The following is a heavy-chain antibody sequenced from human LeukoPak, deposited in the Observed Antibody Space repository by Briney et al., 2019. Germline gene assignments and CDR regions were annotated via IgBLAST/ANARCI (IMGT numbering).Heavy chain of an antibody. J-gene: IGHJ6*02. CDR1: GYTFTSYG. D-gene: IGHD6-13*01. CDR3: ARDPGSSWFYYYYYGMDV. CDR2: ISAYNGNT. V-gene: IGHV1-18*01. Sequence: PVASVRVSCKASGYTFTSYGISWVRQAPGQGLEWMGWISAYNGNTNYAQKLQGRVTMTTDTSTSTAYMELRSLRSGDTAVYYCARDPGSSWFYYYYYGMDVWGQGTTVTVSS.